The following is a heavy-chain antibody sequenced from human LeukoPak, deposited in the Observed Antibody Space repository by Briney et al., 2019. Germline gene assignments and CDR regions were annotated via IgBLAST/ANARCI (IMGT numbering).Heavy chain of an antibody. Sequence: LAGGSLRLSCAASGFTFSSYEMNWVRQAPGKGPEWVSYISSSGDTIYYADSVKGRFTISRDNGKNSLYLQMNSLRAEDTAVYYCAKVWSTWTFDYWGQGTLVAVSS. CDR2: ISSSGDTI. V-gene: IGHV3-48*03. D-gene: IGHD2-2*01. CDR1: GFTFSSYE. CDR3: AKVWSTWTFDY. J-gene: IGHJ4*02.